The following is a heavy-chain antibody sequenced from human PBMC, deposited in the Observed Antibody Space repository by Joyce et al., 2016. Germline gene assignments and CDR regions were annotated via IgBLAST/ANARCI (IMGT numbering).Heavy chain of an antibody. CDR2: SNTMSGGT. CDR1: GYTFTGFY. J-gene: IGHJ4*02. D-gene: IGHD6-19*01. V-gene: IGHV1-46*01. CDR3: ARDLTGSGWYYFDH. Sequence: VHLVQSGAEVKEPGASVKVSCKASGYTFTGFYVHWVRQAPGQGHEWMGRSNTMSGGTTYAQKFQGRITLTRDTAANTHYMELTSLTSDDTAVFYCARDLTGSGWYYFDHWGQGTLVTVSS.